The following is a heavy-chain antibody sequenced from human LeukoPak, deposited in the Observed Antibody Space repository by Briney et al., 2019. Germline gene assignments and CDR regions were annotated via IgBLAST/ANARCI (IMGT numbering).Heavy chain of an antibody. CDR3: ARDPRYDSSGYYYDPYYFDY. V-gene: IGHV1-18*01. CDR2: ISAYNGNT. J-gene: IGHJ4*02. Sequence: GASVKVSCKASGYTFTSYGISWVRQAPVQGLERMGWISAYNGNTNYAQKHQGRVTMTTDTSTSTAYMELRSLRSDDTAVYYCARDPRYDSSGYYYDPYYFDYWGQGTLVTVSS. D-gene: IGHD3-22*01. CDR1: GYTFTSYG.